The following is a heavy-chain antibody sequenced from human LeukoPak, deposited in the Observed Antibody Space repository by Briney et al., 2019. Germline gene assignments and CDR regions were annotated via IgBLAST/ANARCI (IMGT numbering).Heavy chain of an antibody. CDR3: ARVLGYYDSSGYYYFDY. J-gene: IGHJ4*02. CDR1: GYTFSGYY. D-gene: IGHD3-22*01. Sequence: ASVKVSCKASGYTFSGYYMHWVRQAPGQGLEWMGWINPNTGGTNYAQKFQGRVTMTRDTSISTTYMELRSLRSDDTAVYYCARVLGYYDSSGYYYFDYWGQGTLVTVSS. CDR2: INPNTGGT. V-gene: IGHV1-2*02.